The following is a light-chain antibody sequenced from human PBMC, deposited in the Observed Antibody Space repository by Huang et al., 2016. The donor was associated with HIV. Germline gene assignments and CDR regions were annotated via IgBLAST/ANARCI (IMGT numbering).Light chain of an antibody. CDR2: SAS. CDR3: QQSYTTPKYT. CDR1: QNIDNY. J-gene: IGKJ2*01. V-gene: IGKV1-39*01. Sequence: DIQMTQSPLSLSSSVGDRVTITRRASQNIDNYLNWYQQKPGKAPKLLIFSASNLHSGVPSRFSGSASGPYFALTINGLQPDDFATYYCQQSYTTPKYTFGQGTNLDIK.